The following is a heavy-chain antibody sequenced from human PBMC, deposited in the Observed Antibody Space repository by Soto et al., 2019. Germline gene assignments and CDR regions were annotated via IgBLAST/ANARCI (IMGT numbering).Heavy chain of an antibody. CDR3: AKASSGSSTSCYDY. V-gene: IGHV3-23*01. J-gene: IGHJ4*02. Sequence: WGSLRLSCAASGFTFSSYAMSWVRQAPGKGLEWVSAISGSGGSTYYADSVKGRFTISRDNSKNTLYLQMNSLRAEDTAVYYCAKASSGSSTSCYDYWGQGTLVTVSS. D-gene: IGHD2-2*01. CDR1: GFTFSSYA. CDR2: ISGSGGST.